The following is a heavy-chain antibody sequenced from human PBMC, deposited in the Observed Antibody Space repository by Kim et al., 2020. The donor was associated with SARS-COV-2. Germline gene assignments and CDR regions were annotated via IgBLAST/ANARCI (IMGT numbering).Heavy chain of an antibody. Sequence: GGSLRLSCAASGFTFSSYGMHWVRQAPGKGLEWVAVIWYDGSNKYYADSVKGRFTISRDNSKNTLYLQMNSLRAEDTAVYYCAKEGMISGWTYYFDYWGQGTLVTVSS. D-gene: IGHD6-19*01. V-gene: IGHV3-33*06. CDR2: IWYDGSNK. CDR3: AKEGMISGWTYYFDY. CDR1: GFTFSSYG. J-gene: IGHJ4*02.